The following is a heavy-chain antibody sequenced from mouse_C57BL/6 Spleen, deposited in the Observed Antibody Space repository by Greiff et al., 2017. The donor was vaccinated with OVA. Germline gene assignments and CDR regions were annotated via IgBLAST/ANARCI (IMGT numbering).Heavy chain of an antibody. J-gene: IGHJ1*03. CDR1: GYTFTSYW. CDR3: ARGGLNYYGPCWYFDV. CDR2: IHPNSGST. D-gene: IGHD1-1*01. V-gene: IGHV1-64*01. Sequence: QVQLQQPGAELVKPGASVKLSCKASGYTFTSYWMHWVKQRPGQGLEWIGMIHPNSGSTNYNEKFKSKATLTVDKSSSTAYMQLSSLTSEDSAVYYCARGGLNYYGPCWYFDVWGTGTTVTVSS.